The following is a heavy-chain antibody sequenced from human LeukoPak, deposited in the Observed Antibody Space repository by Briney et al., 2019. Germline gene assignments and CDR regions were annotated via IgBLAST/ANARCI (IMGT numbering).Heavy chain of an antibody. D-gene: IGHD6-13*01. J-gene: IGHJ3*02. CDR1: GGSISSYY. CDR2: IYYSGST. CDR3: ARDLATAATADRAFDI. V-gene: IGHV4-59*01. Sequence: SETLSLTCTVSGGSISSYYWSWVRQPPGKGLEWIGYIYYSGSTNYNPSLKNRVTISVDTSKNQFSLKLSSVTAADTAVYYCARDLATAATADRAFDIWGPGTMVPVSS.